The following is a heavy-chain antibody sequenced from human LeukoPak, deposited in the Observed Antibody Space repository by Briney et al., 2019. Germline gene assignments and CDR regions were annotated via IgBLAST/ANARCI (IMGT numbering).Heavy chain of an antibody. CDR2: ISSSSSYI. D-gene: IGHD4-23*01. V-gene: IGHV3-21*01. J-gene: IGHJ2*01. Sequence: PGGSLRLSCVASGFTFRSHSMNWVRQAPGKGLEWVSSISSSSSYIYYGDSVKDRFTISRDNAKKSLYLQMNSLRAEDTAVYYCARDSVTVLTPDNWYFDLWGRGTLVTVSS. CDR3: ARDSVTVLTPDNWYFDL. CDR1: GFTFRSHS.